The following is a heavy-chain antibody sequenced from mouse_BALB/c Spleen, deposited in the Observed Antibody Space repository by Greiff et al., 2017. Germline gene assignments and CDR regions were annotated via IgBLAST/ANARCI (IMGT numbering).Heavy chain of an antibody. CDR1: GYTFTSYW. CDR3: ARGNYRYDGLYAMDY. CDR2: INPSSGYT. J-gene: IGHJ4*01. Sequence: VKLMESGAELAKPGASVKMSCKASGYTFTSYWMHWVKQRPGQGLEWIGYINPSSGYTNYNQKFKDKATLTADKSSSTAYMQLSSLTSEDSAVYYCARGNYRYDGLYAMDYWGQGTSVTVSS. D-gene: IGHD2-14*01. V-gene: IGHV1-7*01.